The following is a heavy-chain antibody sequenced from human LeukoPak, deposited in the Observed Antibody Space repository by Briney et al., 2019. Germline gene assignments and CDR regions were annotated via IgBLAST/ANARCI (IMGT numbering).Heavy chain of an antibody. CDR1: GGTFSSYA. D-gene: IGHD3-22*01. CDR2: IIPILGIA. CDR3: ARGSPVTMIVVVLSGGYHAFDI. J-gene: IGHJ3*02. V-gene: IGHV1-69*04. Sequence: SVKVSCKASGGTFSSYAISWVRQAPGQGLEWMGRIIPILGIANYAQKLQGRVTITADKSTSTAYMELSSLRSEDTAVYYCARGSPVTMIVVVLSGGYHAFDIWGQGTMVTVSS.